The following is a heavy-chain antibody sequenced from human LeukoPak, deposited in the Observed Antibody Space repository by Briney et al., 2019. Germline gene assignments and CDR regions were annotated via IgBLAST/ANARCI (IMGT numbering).Heavy chain of an antibody. Sequence: SETLSLTCAVYGGSFSGYYWSWIRQPPGKGLEWIGEINHSGSTNYNPSLKSRVTISVDTSKNQFSLKLSSVTAADTAVYYCARGQGYYDSSGYYYVPFDYWGQGTLVTVSS. CDR2: INHSGST. CDR3: ARGQGYYDSSGYYYVPFDY. V-gene: IGHV4-34*01. D-gene: IGHD3-22*01. J-gene: IGHJ4*02. CDR1: GGSFSGYY.